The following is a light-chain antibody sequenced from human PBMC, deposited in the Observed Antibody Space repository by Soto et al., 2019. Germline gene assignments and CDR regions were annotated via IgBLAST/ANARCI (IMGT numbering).Light chain of an antibody. V-gene: IGKV3-15*01. CDR2: DAS. J-gene: IGKJ4*01. Sequence: EIVMTQSPATLSVSPGEGATLSCRASQSVSSNLAWYQQKPGQAPRLLIYDASNWATGIPARFDGSVSGTEFTLTISSLQSEDFAVYYCQQYNKWPLTFGGGTRVEIK. CDR3: QQYNKWPLT. CDR1: QSVSSN.